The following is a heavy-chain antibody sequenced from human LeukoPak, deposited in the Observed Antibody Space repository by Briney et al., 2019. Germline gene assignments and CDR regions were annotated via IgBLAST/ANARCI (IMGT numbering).Heavy chain of an antibody. V-gene: IGHV3-7*03. CDR3: ARDFAYKKFDY. Sequence: TGGSLRLSCAASGLIFSVSWMNWVRQAPGKGMEWVATINPDGNKKGVADSVRGRFTISRDEAENSLYLQMNSLRAEDTAVYYCARDFAYKKFDYWGQGTLVTVSS. J-gene: IGHJ4*02. CDR1: GLIFSVSW. CDR2: INPDGNKK. D-gene: IGHD2-21*01.